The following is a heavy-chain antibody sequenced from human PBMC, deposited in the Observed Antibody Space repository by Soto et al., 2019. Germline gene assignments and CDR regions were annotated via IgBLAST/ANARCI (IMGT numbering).Heavy chain of an antibody. Sequence: GGSLRLSCAASGFTFSSNAMNWVRQAPGKWLEWISSITGNTGRTDYADSVKGRFTVTSDNSKNILNLQMNSLRVEDTADYYCAKDRVGGFFGSFDNLGQGXRVTVYS. V-gene: IGHV3-23*01. J-gene: IGHJ5*01. CDR1: GFTFSSNA. CDR3: AKDRVGGFFGSFDN. CDR2: ITGNTGRT. D-gene: IGHD3-16*01.